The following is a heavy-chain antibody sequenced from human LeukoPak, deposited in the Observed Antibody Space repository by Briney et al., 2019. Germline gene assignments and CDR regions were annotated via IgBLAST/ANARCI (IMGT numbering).Heavy chain of an antibody. V-gene: IGHV3-30*02. CDR3: AKGLLLWFGELLWEIDY. D-gene: IGHD3-10*01. J-gene: IGHJ4*02. CDR1: GFTFSSYG. CDR2: IRYDGGNK. Sequence: GGSLRLSCAASGFTFSSYGMHWVRQAPGKGLEWVAFIRYDGGNKYYADSVKGRFTISRDNSKNTLYLQMNSLRAKDTAVYYCAKGLLLWFGELLWEIDYWGQGTLVTVSS.